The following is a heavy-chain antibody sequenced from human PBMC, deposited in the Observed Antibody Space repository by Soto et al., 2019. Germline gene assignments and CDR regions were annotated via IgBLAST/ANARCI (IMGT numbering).Heavy chain of an antibody. V-gene: IGHV3-30*18. Sequence: PGGSLRLSCAASGFTFSSYGMHWVRQAPGKGLEWVAVISYDGSNKYYADSVKGRFTISRDNSKNTLYLQMNSLRAEDTAVYYCAKDLGYCSSTSCFYYYYGMDVWAQGTTVTVSS. CDR3: AKDLGYCSSTSCFYYYYGMDV. CDR2: ISYDGSNK. J-gene: IGHJ6*02. CDR1: GFTFSSYG. D-gene: IGHD2-2*01.